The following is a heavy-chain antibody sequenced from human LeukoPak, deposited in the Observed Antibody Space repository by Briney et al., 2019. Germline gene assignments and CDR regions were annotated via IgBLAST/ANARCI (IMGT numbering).Heavy chain of an antibody. Sequence: GGSLRLSCAASGFTFSSYAMNWVRRAPGKGLEWVSVISGRGGSTDYADSVKGRFTISRDNSKNTLYLQMNNLRADDTAVYYCAKGASDSSGYYYFDYWGQGTLVTVSS. D-gene: IGHD3-22*01. CDR1: GFTFSSYA. CDR3: AKGASDSSGYYYFDY. CDR2: ISGRGGST. J-gene: IGHJ4*02. V-gene: IGHV3-23*01.